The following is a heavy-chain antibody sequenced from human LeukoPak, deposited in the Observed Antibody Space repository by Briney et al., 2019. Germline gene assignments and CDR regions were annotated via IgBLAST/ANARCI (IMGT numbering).Heavy chain of an antibody. V-gene: IGHV3-23*01. Sequence: GGSLRLSCAASGFTFSSYAMSWVRQAPGKGLEWVSGISDSGGSTYYADSVKGRYTISRDNSKNTLYLQMNSLRAEDTAVYYCAKEGYSYGSDYWGQGTLVTVSS. CDR1: GFTFSSYA. D-gene: IGHD5-18*01. CDR3: AKEGYSYGSDY. J-gene: IGHJ4*02. CDR2: ISDSGGST.